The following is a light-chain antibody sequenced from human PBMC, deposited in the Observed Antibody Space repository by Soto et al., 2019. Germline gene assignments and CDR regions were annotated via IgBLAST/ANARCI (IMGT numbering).Light chain of an antibody. CDR3: LVSDSGVRV. J-gene: IGLJ3*02. CDR1: AGAVTSVHY. Sequence: QAVVTQEASLTVSPGVTVTLTCGSRAGAVTSVHYSYWFQQKPGQAPRSLIYDTNNQYSWTPARFSGSLLGGKAALTLSGAQPEDEAEYYCLVSDSGVRVFGGGTKLTVL. V-gene: IGLV7-46*01. CDR2: DTN.